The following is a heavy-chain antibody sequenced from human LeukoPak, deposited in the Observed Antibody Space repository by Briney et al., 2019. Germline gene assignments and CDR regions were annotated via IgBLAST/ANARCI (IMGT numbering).Heavy chain of an antibody. CDR3: ARGDYGVDH. V-gene: IGHV4-34*01. J-gene: IGHJ4*02. Sequence: PSETLSLTCAVYGGSFSGYYWSWIRQPPGKGLEWIGETNHSGSTNYNPSLKSRVTISVDTSKNQFSLKLSSVTAADTAVYYCARGDYGVDHWGQGTLVTVSS. CDR1: GGSFSGYY. CDR2: TNHSGST. D-gene: IGHD4-17*01.